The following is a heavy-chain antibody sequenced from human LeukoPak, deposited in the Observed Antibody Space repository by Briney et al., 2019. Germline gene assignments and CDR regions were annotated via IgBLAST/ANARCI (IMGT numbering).Heavy chain of an antibody. CDR2: IYSGGST. CDR1: GFTVSSNY. D-gene: IGHD3-10*01. Sequence: PGGSLRLSCAASGFTVSSNYMSWVRQAPGKGLEWVSVIYSGGSTSYADSVKGRFTISRDISKSTVYLQMNSLRVEDTAVYYCAKDAVRGRFDPWGQGTMVTVSS. CDR3: AKDAVRGRFDP. V-gene: IGHV3-53*01. J-gene: IGHJ5*02.